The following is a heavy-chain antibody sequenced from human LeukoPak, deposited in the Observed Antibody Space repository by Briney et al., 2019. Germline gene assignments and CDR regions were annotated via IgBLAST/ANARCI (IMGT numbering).Heavy chain of an antibody. CDR2: ISGSGDTT. D-gene: IGHD6-19*01. CDR3: AKRDSSGSDWFDP. Sequence: PGGSLRLSCAASGFTFSSYGMSWVRQAPGKGLEWVSAISGSGDTTHYADSVKGRFTISRDNSKNTLYLQMNSLRAEDTAVYYCAKRDSSGSDWFDPWGQGTPVTVSS. V-gene: IGHV3-23*01. J-gene: IGHJ5*02. CDR1: GFTFSSYG.